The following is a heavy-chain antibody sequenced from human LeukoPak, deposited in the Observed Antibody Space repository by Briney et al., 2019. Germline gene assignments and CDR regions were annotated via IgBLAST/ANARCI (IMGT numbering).Heavy chain of an antibody. CDR3: ARDFPEGRLLGYYYMDV. Sequence: SETLSLTCTVSGGSISSHYWSWLRQPPGKGLEWIGYIYYSGSTNYNPSLKSRVTMSVDTSKNQFSLKLSSVTAADTAVYYCARDFPEGRLLGYYYMDVWGKGTTVTVSS. CDR1: GGSISSHY. J-gene: IGHJ6*03. D-gene: IGHD1-26*01. CDR2: IYYSGST. V-gene: IGHV4-59*11.